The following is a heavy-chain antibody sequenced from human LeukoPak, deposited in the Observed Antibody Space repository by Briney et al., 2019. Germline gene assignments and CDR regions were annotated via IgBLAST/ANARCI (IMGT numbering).Heavy chain of an antibody. D-gene: IGHD2-15*01. V-gene: IGHV3-64*01. CDR1: GFSFSNSG. Sequence: SGGSLRLSCAASGFSFSNSGMHWVRQAPGKGLEYVSSINADGGTKYYANSVKGRFTISRDNSKNTLYLQMGNVRPGDMAVYYCASLDMSEISWGQGTLVTVSS. J-gene: IGHJ5*02. CDR2: INADGGTK. CDR3: ASLDMSEIS.